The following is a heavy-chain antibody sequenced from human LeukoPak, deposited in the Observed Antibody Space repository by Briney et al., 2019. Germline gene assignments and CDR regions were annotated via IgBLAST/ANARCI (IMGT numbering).Heavy chain of an antibody. J-gene: IGHJ6*02. V-gene: IGHV3-48*01. CDR1: GFTFSSYS. D-gene: IGHD3-3*01. CDR2: ISPSSTSM. Sequence: PGGSLRLSCAASGFTFSSYSLNWVRQAPGKGLEWVSYISPSSTSMYYADSVRGRFTISRDNARNSLYLQMNSLSTEDTALYYCARDLKVFGVVIWAGGDYYGMDVWGQGTTVTVSS. CDR3: ARDLKVFGVVIWAGGDYYGMDV.